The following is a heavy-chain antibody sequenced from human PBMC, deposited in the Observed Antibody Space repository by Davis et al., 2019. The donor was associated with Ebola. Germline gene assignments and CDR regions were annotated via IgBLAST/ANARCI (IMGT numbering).Heavy chain of an antibody. D-gene: IGHD6-19*01. CDR1: GGTFCRYA. Sequence: AASVKVSCKASGGTFCRYALNWVRQAPGQGPDWMGRIIPVFGTLNYAQRFQGRVTITADESTNTAYMELSSLRSDDTALYYCARGSYSSTHFTPDYYYSSMDVWGQGTPVTVSS. CDR3: ARGSYSSTHFTPDYYYSSMDV. J-gene: IGHJ6*02. V-gene: IGHV1-69*13. CDR2: IIPVFGTL.